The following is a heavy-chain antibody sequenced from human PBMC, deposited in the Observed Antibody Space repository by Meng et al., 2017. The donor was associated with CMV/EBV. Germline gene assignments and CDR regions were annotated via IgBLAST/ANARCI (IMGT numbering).Heavy chain of an antibody. CDR2: IYTSGST. J-gene: IGHJ5*02. Sequence: GQLQESGPGLVKPSQTLSLTWTVPGGSTSSGSYYWSWIRQPAGKGLEWIGRIYTSGSTNYNPSLKSRVTISVDTSKNQFSLKLSSVTAADTAVYYCAREVVVITPYNWFDPWGQGTLVTVSS. CDR3: AREVVVITPYNWFDP. CDR1: GGSTSSGSYY. V-gene: IGHV4-61*02. D-gene: IGHD3-22*01.